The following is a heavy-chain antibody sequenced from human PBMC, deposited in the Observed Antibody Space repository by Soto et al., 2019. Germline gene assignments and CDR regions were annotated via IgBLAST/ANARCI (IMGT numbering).Heavy chain of an antibody. CDR2: ISWNSGSI. V-gene: IGHV3-9*01. D-gene: IGHD6-19*01. J-gene: IGHJ4*02. CDR1: GFTFDDYA. Sequence: GGSLRLSCAASGFTFDDYAMHWVRQAPGKGLEWVSGISWNSGSIGYADSVKGRFTISRDNAKNSLYLQMNSLRAEDTALYYCAKEGAAGTVFDYWGQGTLVTVSS. CDR3: AKEGAAGTVFDY.